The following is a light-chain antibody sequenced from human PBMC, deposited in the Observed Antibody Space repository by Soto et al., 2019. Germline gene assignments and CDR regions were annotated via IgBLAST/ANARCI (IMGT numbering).Light chain of an antibody. CDR3: QQYGPSLWT. CDR2: GAS. CDR1: QSVSSIY. J-gene: IGKJ1*01. V-gene: IGKV3-20*01. Sequence: EIVMTQSPATLSVSPGERATLSCRASQSVSSIYLAWYQQKPGQAPRLLIYGASSRASGVPDRFSASGSGTDFTLTISRLQPEDFAVYYCQQYGPSLWTFGQGTKVDI.